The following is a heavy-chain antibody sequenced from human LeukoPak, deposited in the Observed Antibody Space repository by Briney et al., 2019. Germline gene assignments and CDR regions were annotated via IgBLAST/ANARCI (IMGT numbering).Heavy chain of an antibody. J-gene: IGHJ4*02. CDR2: IKQDGSEK. CDR3: AREANYGDYLDY. CDR1: GFTFTDYF. Sequence: GGSLRLSCAASGFTFTDYFMSWIRQAPGKGLEWVANIKQDGSEKYYVDSVKGRFTISRDNAKNSLYLQMNSLRAEDTAVYYCAREANYGDYLDYWGQGTLVTVSS. V-gene: IGHV3-7*01. D-gene: IGHD4-17*01.